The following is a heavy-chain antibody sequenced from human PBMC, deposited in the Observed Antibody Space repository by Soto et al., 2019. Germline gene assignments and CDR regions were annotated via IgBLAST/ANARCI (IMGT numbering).Heavy chain of an antibody. CDR3: ARDPWAADY. J-gene: IGHJ4*02. V-gene: IGHV3-66*01. CDR2: IYSGGST. CDR1: GFTVSTQY. D-gene: IGHD3-16*01. Sequence: GGSLRLSWAASGFTVSTQYMSWVRQAPGKGLEWVSVIYSGGSTFYADSVRGRFTISRDNSKNTVNLQMNSLRAEDTAVYYCARDPWAADYWGQGTLVTVSS.